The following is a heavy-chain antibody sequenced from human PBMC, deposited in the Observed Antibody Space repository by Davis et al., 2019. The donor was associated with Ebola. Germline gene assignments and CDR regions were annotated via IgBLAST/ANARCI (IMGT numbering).Heavy chain of an antibody. V-gene: IGHV1-69*04. CDR2: ILPILGIA. CDR3: ARLWGCIAARPGRNCGMDV. CDR1: GGTFRSYA. Sequence: SVTVSCQASGGTFRSYAISWVRQAPGQGLEWMGRILPILGIANYAQKFQGRVTITADKSTSTAYMELSSLRSEDTAVYYGARLWGCIAARPGRNCGMDVWGQGTTVTVSS. D-gene: IGHD6-6*01. J-gene: IGHJ6*02.